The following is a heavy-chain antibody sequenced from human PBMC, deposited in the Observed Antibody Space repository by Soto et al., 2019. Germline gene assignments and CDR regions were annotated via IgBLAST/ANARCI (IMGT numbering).Heavy chain of an antibody. CDR3: AREGRGKKAGYNGLVSLGY. CDR2: IIPIFNTT. J-gene: IGHJ4*02. CDR1: GSRFSNYV. Sequence: QVQLVQSGAEVKTPGSSLKVSCTVSGSRFSNYVISWVRQAPGHGLEWLGRIIPIFNTTQYAQKFQGRVTRTADKSTNKASLELSSLTSDATAVYYCAREGRGKKAGYNGLVSLGYWGQGTLVTVSS. D-gene: IGHD2-2*02. V-gene: IGHV1-69*06.